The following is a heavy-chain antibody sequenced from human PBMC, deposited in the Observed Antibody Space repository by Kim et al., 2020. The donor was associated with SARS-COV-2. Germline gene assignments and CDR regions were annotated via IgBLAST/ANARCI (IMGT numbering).Heavy chain of an antibody. V-gene: IGHV3-11*06. CDR3: ARDWVGESGPTYYYYYGMDV. J-gene: IGHJ6*02. Sequence: RFTISRDNAKNSLYLQMNSLRAEDTAVYYCARDWVGESGPTYYYYYGMDVWGQGTTVTVSS. D-gene: IGHD4-17*01.